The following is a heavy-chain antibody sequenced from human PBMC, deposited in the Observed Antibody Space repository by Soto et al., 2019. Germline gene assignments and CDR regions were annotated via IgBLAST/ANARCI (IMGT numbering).Heavy chain of an antibody. Sequence: EVQLLDSGGGLVQPGGSLRLSCAASGFTFSSYAMSWVRQAPGKGLEWVSTISGSSGNTYYADSVKGRFTISRDNSKNALFLQMDSLRADDTAVYYCAKSLGLQHLEDFDYWGQGTLVTVSS. CDR2: ISGSSGNT. V-gene: IGHV3-23*01. D-gene: IGHD1-1*01. CDR1: GFTFSSYA. J-gene: IGHJ4*02. CDR3: AKSLGLQHLEDFDY.